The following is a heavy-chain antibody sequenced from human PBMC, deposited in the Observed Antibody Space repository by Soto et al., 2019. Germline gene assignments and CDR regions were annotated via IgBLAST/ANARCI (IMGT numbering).Heavy chain of an antibody. V-gene: IGHV3-66*01. CDR1: GLTVSTNP. CDR3: ARDGSGY. J-gene: IGHJ4*02. CDR2: IYSGGGT. Sequence: EVQLVESGGGLVQPGGSLRLSCAASGLTVSTNPMSWVRQAPGKGLEWVAGIYSGGGTHHADSVKGRFTISRDKSKNTVDLEKTNSSAEDTAVYYWARDGSGYWGQGTLVTVSS.